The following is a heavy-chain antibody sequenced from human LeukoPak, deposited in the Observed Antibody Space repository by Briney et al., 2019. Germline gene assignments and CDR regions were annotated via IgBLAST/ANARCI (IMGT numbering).Heavy chain of an antibody. J-gene: IGHJ4*02. D-gene: IGHD4-23*01. Sequence: SETLSLTCTVSGGSISSSSYYWGWIRQPPGKGLEWIGYIYHSGSTYYNPSLKSRVTISVDRSKNQFSLKLSSVTAADTAVYYCARGRMVTRFFDYWGQGTLVTVSS. V-gene: IGHV4-39*07. CDR1: GGSISSSSYY. CDR3: ARGRMVTRFFDY. CDR2: IYHSGST.